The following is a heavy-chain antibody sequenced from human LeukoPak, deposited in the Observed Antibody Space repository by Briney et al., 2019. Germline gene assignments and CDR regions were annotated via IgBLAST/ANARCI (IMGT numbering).Heavy chain of an antibody. CDR2: IKPDAGEK. J-gene: IGHJ2*01. CDR1: GFSFSTDW. Sequence: AGGSLRLSCAASGFSFSTDWMIWVRQAPGKGLEWVANIKPDAGEKYYLEAVKGRFTVSRDNAKNSLFLQMNNLRAEDTAVYYCVRYYTRQSWYFDLWGRGTLVTVSS. CDR3: VRYYTRQSWYFDL. V-gene: IGHV3-7*01. D-gene: IGHD3-10*01.